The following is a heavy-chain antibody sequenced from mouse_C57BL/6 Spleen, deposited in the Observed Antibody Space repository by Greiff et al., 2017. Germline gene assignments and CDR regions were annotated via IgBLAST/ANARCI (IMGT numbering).Heavy chain of an antibody. D-gene: IGHD1-1*01. CDR2: IDTETGGT. CDR3: TRSDDYGSSLYYAMDY. Sequence: VQLQQSGAELVRPGASVTLSCQASGYTFTDYEMHWVKQTPVHGLEWIGAIDTETGGTAYNQKFKGKAILTAYQSSSTAYMELSSLTYVDSAVYYCTRSDDYGSSLYYAMDYWGQGTSVTVSS. V-gene: IGHV1-15*01. J-gene: IGHJ4*01. CDR1: GYTFTDYE.